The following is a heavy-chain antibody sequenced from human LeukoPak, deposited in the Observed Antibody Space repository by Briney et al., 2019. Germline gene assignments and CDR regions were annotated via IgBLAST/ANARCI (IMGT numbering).Heavy chain of an antibody. CDR2: ISWNSGSI. J-gene: IGHJ3*02. D-gene: IGHD6-6*01. CDR3: ARDAPSIADPTDDAFDI. CDR1: GFTFDDYA. V-gene: IGHV3-9*01. Sequence: PGGSLRLSCAASGFTFDDYAMHWVRQAPGKGLEWVSGISWNSGSIGYADSVKGRFTISRDNSKNTLYLQMNSLRAEDTAVYYCARDAPSIADPTDDAFDIWGQGTMVTVSS.